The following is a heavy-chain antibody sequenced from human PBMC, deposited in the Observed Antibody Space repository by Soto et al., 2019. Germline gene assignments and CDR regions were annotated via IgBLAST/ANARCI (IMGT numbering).Heavy chain of an antibody. CDR1: GGTFSSYT. D-gene: IGHD3-10*01. CDR3: ARALDYYGSGSYLFDY. Sequence: QVQLVQSGAEVKKPGSSVKVSCKASGGTFSSYTISWVRQAPGQGLEWMGRIIPILGIANYAQKFQGRVTITADKSRSTAYMELSSLGSEDTAVYYCARALDYYGSGSYLFDYWGQGTLVTVSS. V-gene: IGHV1-69*02. CDR2: IIPILGIA. J-gene: IGHJ4*02.